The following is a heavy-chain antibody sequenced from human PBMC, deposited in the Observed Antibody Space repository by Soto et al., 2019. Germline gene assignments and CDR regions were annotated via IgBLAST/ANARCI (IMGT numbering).Heavy chain of an antibody. D-gene: IGHD4-17*01. J-gene: IGHJ3*02. V-gene: IGHV3-74*01. CDR1: GFTFSSYW. CDR2: INSDGSST. Sequence: GGSLRLSCAASGFTFSSYWMHWVRQAPGKGLVWVSRINSDGSSTSYADSVKGRFTISRDNAKNTLYLQMNSLRAEDTAVYYCARGHTTDDAFDIWGQGTMVTVSS. CDR3: ARGHTTDDAFDI.